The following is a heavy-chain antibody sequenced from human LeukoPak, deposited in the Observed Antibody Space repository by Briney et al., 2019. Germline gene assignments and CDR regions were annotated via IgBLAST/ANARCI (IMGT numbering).Heavy chain of an antibody. CDR2: INAGNGNT. V-gene: IGHV1-3*03. CDR1: GYTFTSYA. CDR3: ARPTREYGSGSYYFDY. Sequence: GASVKVSCKASGYTFTSYAMHWVRQAPGQRLEWMGWINAGNGNTKYSQEFQGRVTITRDTSASTAYMELSSLRSEDMAVYYCARPTREYGSGSYYFDYWGQGTLVTVSS. J-gene: IGHJ4*02. D-gene: IGHD3-10*01.